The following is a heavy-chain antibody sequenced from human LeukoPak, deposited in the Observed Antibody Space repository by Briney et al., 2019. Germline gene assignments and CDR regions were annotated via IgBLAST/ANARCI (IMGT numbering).Heavy chain of an antibody. V-gene: IGHV1-3*01. D-gene: IGHD3-22*01. CDR2: INAGNGNT. CDR3: ARDIGVITMIVVETDAFDI. J-gene: IGHJ3*02. Sequence: RASVKVSCKASGYTFTSYAMHWVRQAPGQRLEWMGWINAGNGNTKYSQKFQGRVTITRDTSASTAYMELSSLRSEDTAVYYCARDIGVITMIVVETDAFDIWGQGTMVTVPS. CDR1: GYTFTSYA.